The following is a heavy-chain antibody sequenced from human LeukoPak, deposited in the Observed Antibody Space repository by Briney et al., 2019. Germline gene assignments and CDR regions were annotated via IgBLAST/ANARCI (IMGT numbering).Heavy chain of an antibody. CDR1: AFTFSSYS. Sequence: GGSLRLSCAASAFTFSSYSMNWVRQAPGQGLEWVSSISSRSSYIYYADSVKGRFTISRDNAKDSLYLQMSSLRGEDTAVYYCARVGTSSWYVDYWGQGTLVTVSS. CDR2: ISSRSSYI. CDR3: ARVGTSSWYVDY. V-gene: IGHV3-21*01. D-gene: IGHD2-15*01. J-gene: IGHJ4*02.